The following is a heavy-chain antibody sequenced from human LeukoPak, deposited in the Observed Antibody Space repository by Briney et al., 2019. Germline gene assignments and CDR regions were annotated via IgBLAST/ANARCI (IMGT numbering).Heavy chain of an antibody. V-gene: IGHV3-49*04. CDR1: GFTFGDYA. D-gene: IGHD3-10*01. Sequence: GGSLRLSCTASGFTFGDYAMSWVRQAPGKGLEWVGFIRSKAYGGTTEYAASVKGRFTISRDDSKSIAYLQMNSLRAEDTAVYYCAKQGGLLWFGELSYYFDYWGQGTLVTVSS. CDR3: AKQGGLLWFGELSYYFDY. J-gene: IGHJ4*02. CDR2: IRSKAYGGTT.